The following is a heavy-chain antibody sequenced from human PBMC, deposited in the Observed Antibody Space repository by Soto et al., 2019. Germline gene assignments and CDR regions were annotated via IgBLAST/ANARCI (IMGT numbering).Heavy chain of an antibody. J-gene: IGHJ4*02. CDR2: ISTNSRTI. CDR3: ARDRVQLWSELDY. V-gene: IGHV3-48*01. D-gene: IGHD5-18*01. CDR1: GFTFSSYS. Sequence: PGGSLRLSCVASGFTFSSYSMNWVRQAPGKGLEWVSYISTNSRTIHYADSVKGRFTISRDNAKNTLYLQMNSLRAEDTAVYYCARDRVQLWSELDYWGQGTLVTVSS.